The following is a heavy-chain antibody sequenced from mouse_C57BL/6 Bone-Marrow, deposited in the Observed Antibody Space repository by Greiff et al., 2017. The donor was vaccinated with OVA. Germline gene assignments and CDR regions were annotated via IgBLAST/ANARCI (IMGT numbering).Heavy chain of an antibody. CDR3: ASDYSKRYFDV. CDR2: INPSSGYT. D-gene: IGHD2-5*01. J-gene: IGHJ1*03. CDR1: GYTFTSYW. Sequence: QVQLQQSGAELAKPGASVKLSCKASGYTFTSYWMHWVKQRPGQGLEWIGYINPSSGYTKYNQKFKDKATLTADKSSSTAYMQLSSLTYEDSAVYYCASDYSKRYFDVWGTGTTVTVSS. V-gene: IGHV1-7*01.